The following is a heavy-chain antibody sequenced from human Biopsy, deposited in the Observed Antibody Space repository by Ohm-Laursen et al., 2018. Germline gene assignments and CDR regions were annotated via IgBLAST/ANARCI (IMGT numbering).Heavy chain of an antibody. J-gene: IGHJ4*02. V-gene: IGHV3-23*01. D-gene: IGHD3-10*01. Sequence: LSLTCAVYGESFNGYYWSWVRQAPGKGLEWVAGIYGGGFGTYYADSVKGRFSIFRDNSENTLYLHMNSLRAEDTAVYFCAKFEGDPTPSYYFDYWGQGTLVTVSS. CDR3: AKFEGDPTPSYYFDY. CDR2: IYGGGFGT. CDR1: GESFNGYY.